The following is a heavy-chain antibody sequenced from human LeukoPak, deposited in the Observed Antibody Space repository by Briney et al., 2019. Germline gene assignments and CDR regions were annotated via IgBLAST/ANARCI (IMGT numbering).Heavy chain of an antibody. Sequence: TSETLSLTCSVSGASLSSYYWGWIRQSPGKGLEWLGYISDTGKTDYNPSLKSRGTLSLDTSKNQFSLRLTSVTAADTAVYYCVTGYYEPFDNWGQGTVVTVSS. D-gene: IGHD3-22*01. CDR3: VTGYYEPFDN. J-gene: IGHJ4*02. CDR2: ISDTGKT. V-gene: IGHV4-59*01. CDR1: GASLSSYY.